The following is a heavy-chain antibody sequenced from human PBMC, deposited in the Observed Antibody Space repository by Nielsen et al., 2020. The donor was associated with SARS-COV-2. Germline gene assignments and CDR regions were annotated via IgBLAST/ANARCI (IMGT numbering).Heavy chain of an antibody. D-gene: IGHD2-2*01. J-gene: IGHJ4*02. CDR2: ISWNSGSI. CDR3: ARGGSYDTSSVDY. V-gene: IGHV3-9*01. Sequence: GGSLRLSCAASGFTFDDYAMHWVRQAPGKGLEWVSGISWNSGSIGYADSVKGRFTISRDNAKNSLYLQMNSLRAEDTALYYCARGGSYDTSSVDYWGQGTLVTVSS. CDR1: GFTFDDYA.